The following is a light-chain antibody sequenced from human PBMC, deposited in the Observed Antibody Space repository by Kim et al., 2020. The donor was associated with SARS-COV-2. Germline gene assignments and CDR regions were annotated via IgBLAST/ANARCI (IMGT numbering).Light chain of an antibody. CDR3: QKYDSAPWT. V-gene: IGKV1-27*01. Sequence: ASVGDRVPITCRASQVINNYLAWYQQKPGKAPTVLIYGASTLHSGVPSRFSGSGSGTDFTLTIGSLQPEDVGTYYCQKYDSAPWTFGHGTKVDIK. CDR2: GAS. CDR1: QVINNY. J-gene: IGKJ1*01.